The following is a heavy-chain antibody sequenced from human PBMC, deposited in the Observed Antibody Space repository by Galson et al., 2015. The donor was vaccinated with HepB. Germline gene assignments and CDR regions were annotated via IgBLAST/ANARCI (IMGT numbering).Heavy chain of an antibody. D-gene: IGHD4-17*01. J-gene: IGHJ2*01. CDR3: ARVAVTTVFYWYSDL. CDR1: GFTVSSNY. Sequence: SLRLSCAASGFTVSSNYMRWVRQAPGKGLEWVSVIYSGGSTYYADSVKGRFTISRHNSKNTLYLQMNSLRAEDTAVYYCARVAVTTVFYWYSDLWGRGTLVTVSS. V-gene: IGHV3-53*04. CDR2: IYSGGST.